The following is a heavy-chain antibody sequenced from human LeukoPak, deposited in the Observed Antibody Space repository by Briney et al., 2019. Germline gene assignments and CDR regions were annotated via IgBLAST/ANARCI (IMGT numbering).Heavy chain of an antibody. CDR1: GFTFRSYG. J-gene: IGHJ4*02. Sequence: GGSLRLSCAASGFTFRSYGMSWFRQAPGKGLEWVSAITYSGGNTYYADSVKGRFTISRDNSKNTLYLQMNSLRAEDTAVYYCAKEKYYFDYWGQGTLVTVSS. CDR2: ITYSGGNT. V-gene: IGHV3-23*01. CDR3: AKEKYYFDY.